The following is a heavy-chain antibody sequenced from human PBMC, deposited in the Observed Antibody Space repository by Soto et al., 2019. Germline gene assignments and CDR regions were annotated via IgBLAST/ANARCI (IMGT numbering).Heavy chain of an antibody. Sequence: QVQLVQSGAEVKKPGASVKVSCKASGYTFTSYGVTWVRQAPGQGLEWMGWISGYNGHTNYAEKLQGRVTMTTDTSTSIVYMELRSLRSDDTAIYYCARRTPADYFDYWGQGILVTVSS. J-gene: IGHJ4*02. V-gene: IGHV1-18*01. CDR1: GYTFTSYG. D-gene: IGHD2-15*01. CDR2: ISGYNGHT. CDR3: ARRTPADYFDY.